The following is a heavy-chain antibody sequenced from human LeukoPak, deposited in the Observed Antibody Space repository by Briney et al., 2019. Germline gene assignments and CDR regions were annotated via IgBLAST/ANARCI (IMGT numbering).Heavy chain of an antibody. CDR2: ISGSGGGST. V-gene: IGHV3-23*01. CDR3: AKSKTPYCSSTNCLMFDY. CDR1: GFTFSSYA. Sequence: GGSLRLSCAASGFTFSSYAMSWVRQAPGKGLEWVSGISGSGGGSTYDADSVKGRFTISRDNSKNTLYLQMNSLRAEDTAVYHCAKSKTPYCSSTNCLMFDYWGQGALVTVSS. D-gene: IGHD2-2*01. J-gene: IGHJ4*02.